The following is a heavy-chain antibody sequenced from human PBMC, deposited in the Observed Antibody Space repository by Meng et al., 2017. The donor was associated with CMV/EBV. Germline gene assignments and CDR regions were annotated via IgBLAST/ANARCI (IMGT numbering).Heavy chain of an antibody. V-gene: IGHV3-21*01. Sequence: GESLKISCAASGFTFSSYSMNWVRQAPGKGLEWVSSISSNGSYKYYADSVKGRFTISRDNAKNSLYLQMNSLRAEDTAVYYCARDLESLYYYYGMDVWGQGTTVTVSS. J-gene: IGHJ6*02. CDR3: ARDLESLYYYYGMDV. CDR2: ISSNGSYK. D-gene: IGHD3-3*01. CDR1: GFTFSSYS.